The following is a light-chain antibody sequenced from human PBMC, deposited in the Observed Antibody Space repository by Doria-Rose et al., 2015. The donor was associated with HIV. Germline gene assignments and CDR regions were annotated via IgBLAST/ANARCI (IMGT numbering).Light chain of an antibody. J-gene: IGKJ1*01. CDR3: HQYASSRT. CDR2: GAS. V-gene: IGKV3-20*01. CDR1: QSVSANY. Sequence: EIVLTQSPGTLSLSPGERATLSCRASQSVSANYLAWYQQRPGQSPRLLIYGASSRATDITDRFSGSGSGTDFTLTISRLEPEDFAVYYCHQYASSRTLGQGTKVEIK.